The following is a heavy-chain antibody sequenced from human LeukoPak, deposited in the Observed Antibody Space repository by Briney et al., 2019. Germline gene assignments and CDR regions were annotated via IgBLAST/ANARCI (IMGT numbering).Heavy chain of an antibody. CDR2: ISGSGGST. CDR3: AKAKVDIVVVVAATGWFDP. D-gene: IGHD2-15*01. Sequence: GGSLRLSYAASGFTFSSYAMSWVRQAPGKGLEWVSAISGSGGSTYYADSVKGRFTISRDSSKNTLYLQMNSLRAEDTAVYYCAKAKVDIVVVVAATGWFDPWGQGTLVTVSS. J-gene: IGHJ5*02. V-gene: IGHV3-23*01. CDR1: GFTFSSYA.